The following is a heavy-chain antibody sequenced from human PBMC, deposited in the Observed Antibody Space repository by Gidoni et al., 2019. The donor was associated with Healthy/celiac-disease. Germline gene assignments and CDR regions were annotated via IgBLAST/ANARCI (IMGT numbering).Heavy chain of an antibody. CDR2: IYWKYDK. V-gene: IGHV2-5*01. J-gene: IGHJ4*02. D-gene: IGHD3-9*01. Sequence: QITLKESGPTLVKPTQTLTLTCTFSGFSLSTSGVGVGWIRQPPGQALEWLALIYWKYDKRYSPSLKSRLTITKDTSKNQVVLTMTNMDPVDTATYYGAHGRDWFLFWGQGPLVTVSS. CDR1: GFSLSTSGVG. CDR3: AHGRDWFLF.